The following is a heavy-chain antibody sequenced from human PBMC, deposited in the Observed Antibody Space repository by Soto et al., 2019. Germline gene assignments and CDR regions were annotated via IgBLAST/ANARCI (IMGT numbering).Heavy chain of an antibody. Sequence: GGSLRLSCTASGFTFGDYAMSWVRQAPGKGLEWVGFIRSKAYGGTTEYAASVKGRFTISRDDSKSIAYLQMNSLKTEDTAVYYCTRRLDGTSNYYGMDVWGQVTTVTVSS. CDR2: IRSKAYGGTT. CDR1: GFTFGDYA. D-gene: IGHD1-1*01. CDR3: TRRLDGTSNYYGMDV. J-gene: IGHJ6*02. V-gene: IGHV3-49*04.